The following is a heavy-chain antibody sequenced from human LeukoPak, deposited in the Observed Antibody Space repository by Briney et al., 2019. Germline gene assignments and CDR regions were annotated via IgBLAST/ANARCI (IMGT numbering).Heavy chain of an antibody. D-gene: IGHD3-16*01. CDR1: GFTFNNYA. J-gene: IGHJ6*02. CDR2: ISKSGDHT. V-gene: IGHV3-23*01. Sequence: GGSLRLSCAVSGFTFNNYAMSWVRQAPGKGLEWVSAISKSGDHTYYAASAKGRFTIYRDNSKNTQCLQMNSLRAEDTAVYYCATSWGPDTSAFRWGRDGMDVWGQGTTVIVS. CDR3: ATSWGPDTSAFRWGRDGMDV.